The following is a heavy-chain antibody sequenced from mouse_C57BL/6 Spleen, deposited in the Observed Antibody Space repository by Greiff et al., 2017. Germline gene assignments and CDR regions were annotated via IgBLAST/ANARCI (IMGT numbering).Heavy chain of an antibody. V-gene: IGHV1-74*01. D-gene: IGHD1-1*01. CDR1: GYTFTSYW. CDR3: AKGPTYGSSYDYAMDY. J-gene: IGHJ4*01. CDR2: IHPSDSDT. Sequence: QVQLQQPGAELVKPGASVKVSCKASGYTFTSYWMHWVKQRPGQGLEWIGRIHPSDSDTNYNQKFKGKATLTVDKSSSTAYMQLSSLTSEDSAVYYCAKGPTYGSSYDYAMDYGGQGTSVTVSS.